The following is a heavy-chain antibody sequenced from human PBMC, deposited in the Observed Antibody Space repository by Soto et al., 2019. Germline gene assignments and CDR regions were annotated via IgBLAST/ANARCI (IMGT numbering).Heavy chain of an antibody. CDR3: ARPLQQLAPNFDY. CDR2: ISANNGNT. V-gene: IGHV1-18*01. Sequence: GASVKVSCKASGYTLTSYGISWVRQAPGQGLEWMGWISANNGNTNYAQKLQGRVTMTTDTPTNTAYMELRSLRSDDTAVYYCARPLQQLAPNFDYWGQGTLVTVSS. CDR1: GYTLTSYG. J-gene: IGHJ4*02. D-gene: IGHD6-13*01.